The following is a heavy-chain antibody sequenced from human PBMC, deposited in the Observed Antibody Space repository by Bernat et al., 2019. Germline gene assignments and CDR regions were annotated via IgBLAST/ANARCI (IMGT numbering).Heavy chain of an antibody. CDR1: GFTFSNAW. CDR3: TTAPSGGATSPDY. V-gene: IGHV3-15*07. Sequence: EVQLVESGGGLVKPGGSLRLSCAASGFTFSNAWMNWVRQAPGRGLEWVGRMKSKTDGGTTAYAAHVKGRFTISRDDSKSTVFLQLNSLKPEDTAVYYCTTAPSGGATSPDYWGQGTLATVSS. D-gene: IGHD1-26*01. J-gene: IGHJ4*02. CDR2: MKSKTDGGTT.